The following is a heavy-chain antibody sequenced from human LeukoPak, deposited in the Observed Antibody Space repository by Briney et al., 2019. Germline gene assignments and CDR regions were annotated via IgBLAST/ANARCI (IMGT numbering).Heavy chain of an antibody. CDR3: ARTRITMVRGVIDWFDP. CDR1: GGSISSYY. CDR2: IYYSGST. Sequence: PSETLSLTCTVSGGSISSYYWSWIRQPPGKGLEWIGYIYYSGSTNYNPSLKSRVTISVDTSKNEFYLKLSSVTAADTAVYYCARTRITMVRGVIDWFDPWGQGTLVPVSS. V-gene: IGHV4-59*01. D-gene: IGHD3-10*01. J-gene: IGHJ5*02.